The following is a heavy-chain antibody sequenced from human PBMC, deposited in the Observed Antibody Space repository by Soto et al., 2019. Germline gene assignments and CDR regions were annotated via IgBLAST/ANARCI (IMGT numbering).Heavy chain of an antibody. CDR2: ICATGDT. Sequence: SETLSLTCNVSGASLSRYYWSWIRQPPGKGLEWIGRICATGDTDYNPSLKSRISMSVDMSKKQFSLTLRSVTAADTAIYYCVRDGTKNLRDRFEPWGRGILVTVSS. CDR3: VRDGTKNLRDRFEP. V-gene: IGHV4-4*07. CDR1: GASLSRYY. J-gene: IGHJ5*02. D-gene: IGHD1-26*01.